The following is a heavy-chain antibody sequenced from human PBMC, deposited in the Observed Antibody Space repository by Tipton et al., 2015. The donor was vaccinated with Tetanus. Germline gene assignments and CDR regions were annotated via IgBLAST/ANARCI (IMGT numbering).Heavy chain of an antibody. Sequence: SGFSFRSYGMHWVRQAPGKGLEWVAIIWYDGSNKYYADSVKGRFTISRDNSKNILYLRMNNLRVEDTATYYCVRDGSVSGTLQYFQTWGQGTLVTVSS. CDR2: IWYDGSNK. CDR3: VRDGSVSGTLQYFQT. V-gene: IGHV3-33*01. D-gene: IGHD3-9*01. CDR1: GFSFRSYG. J-gene: IGHJ4*02.